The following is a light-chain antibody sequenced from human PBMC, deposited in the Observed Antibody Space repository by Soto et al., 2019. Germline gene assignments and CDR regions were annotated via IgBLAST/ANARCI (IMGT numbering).Light chain of an antibody. V-gene: IGKV3-15*01. CDR1: QSLSSS. Sequence: ETVMTQSPATLSVSPGERATLSCRASQSLSSSLAWYQQKPGQSPRLLIYGASTRATGIPARFSGSGSGTEFTLTISSLQSEYFAVYYCQQYNDWPSHITFGPGTKVDIK. J-gene: IGKJ3*01. CDR3: QQYNDWPSHIT. CDR2: GAS.